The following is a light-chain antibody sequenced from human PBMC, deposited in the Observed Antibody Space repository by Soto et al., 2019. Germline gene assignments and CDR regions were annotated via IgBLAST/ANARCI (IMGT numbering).Light chain of an antibody. J-gene: IGLJ1*01. CDR1: SSDVGAYNF. V-gene: IGLV2-14*01. CDR2: DVS. CDR3: SSYTTSSSYF. Sequence: QSALTQPASVSGSPGQSITISCTGTSSDVGAYNFVSWYQQHPGKAPKLMIYDVSDRPSGVSNRFSGSKSDNTASLTISGLQAEDEADYYCSSYTTSSSYFFGTGTKLTVL.